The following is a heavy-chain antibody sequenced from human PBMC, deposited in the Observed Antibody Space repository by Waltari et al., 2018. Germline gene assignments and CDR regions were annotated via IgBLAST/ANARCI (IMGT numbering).Heavy chain of an antibody. Sequence: LVESGGDLVQPGGSLRLTCAASGFDLRSYWMSWVRQAPGKGLEWLANINYDGMLPYYEDSVGGRLTISRDNAKNSLYLEMNDVRVDDTAVYYCARGSAYYIRFWDLWGQGTLVTVAS. V-gene: IGHV3-7*03. CDR3: ARGSAYYIRFWDL. D-gene: IGHD3-10*01. J-gene: IGHJ1*01. CDR1: GFDLRSYW. CDR2: INYDGMLP.